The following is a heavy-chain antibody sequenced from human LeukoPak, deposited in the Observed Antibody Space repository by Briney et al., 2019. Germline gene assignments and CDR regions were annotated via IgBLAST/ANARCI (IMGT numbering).Heavy chain of an antibody. Sequence: PSETLSLTCTISGDSISSSSDYWGWIRQPPGKGLEWIGSIFHSGSTYYNPSLKSRVTTSVDTSKNQFSLKLSSVTAADTAVYYCARVPYNWNYGWFDPWGQGTLVTVSS. CDR3: ARVPYNWNYGWFDP. CDR2: IFHSGST. J-gene: IGHJ5*02. D-gene: IGHD1-7*01. V-gene: IGHV4-39*01. CDR1: GDSISSSSDY.